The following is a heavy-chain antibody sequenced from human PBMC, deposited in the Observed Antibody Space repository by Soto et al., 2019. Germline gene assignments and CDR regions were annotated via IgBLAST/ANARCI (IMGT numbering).Heavy chain of an antibody. J-gene: IGHJ6*02. D-gene: IGHD6-13*01. Sequence: QVQLVQSGPEVRKPGASVKVSCKASGYIFIRYGISWVRQAPGKGLEWMAWISGYNGNTKFGERVQGRVNVTTDTSTSTAYMELRSLRSDDTAVYYCAREAAAERNYYGLDVWGQGTTVIVSS. V-gene: IGHV1-18*04. CDR2: ISGYNGNT. CDR1: GYIFIRYG. CDR3: AREAAAERNYYGLDV.